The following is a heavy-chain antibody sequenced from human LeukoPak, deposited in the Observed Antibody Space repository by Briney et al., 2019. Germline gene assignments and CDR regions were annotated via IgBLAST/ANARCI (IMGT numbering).Heavy chain of an antibody. V-gene: IGHV3-23*01. CDR2: VSGSGTGS. J-gene: IGHJ4*02. D-gene: IGHD5-18*01. CDR1: GFTVSSNY. Sequence: GGSLRLSCAASGFTVSSNYMTWVRQAPGKGLEWVSGVSGSGTGSHYADSVKGRFTVSRDNSESMLYLQMNSLRAEDTAVYYCAKDNGYNYGYEDYWGQGTLVTVSS. CDR3: AKDNGYNYGYEDY.